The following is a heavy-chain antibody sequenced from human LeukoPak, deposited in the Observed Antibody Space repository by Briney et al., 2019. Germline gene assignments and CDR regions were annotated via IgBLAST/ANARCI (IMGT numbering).Heavy chain of an antibody. CDR2: INHSGST. CDR1: GGSFSGYY. J-gene: IGHJ4*02. CDR3: TGRTISDYYDSTYDY. V-gene: IGHV4-34*01. D-gene: IGHD3-22*01. Sequence: ASETLSLTCAVYGGSFSGYYWSWIRQPPGKGLEWIGEINHSGSTNYNPSLKSRVTISVDTSKNQFSLKLSSVTAADTAVYYCTGRTISDYYDSTYDYWGQGTLVTVSS.